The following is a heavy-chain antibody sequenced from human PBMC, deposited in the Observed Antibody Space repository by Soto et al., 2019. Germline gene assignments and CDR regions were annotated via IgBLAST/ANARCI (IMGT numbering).Heavy chain of an antibody. CDR2: IYYSGST. J-gene: IGHJ6*02. D-gene: IGHD3-3*01. Sequence: SETLSLTCTVSGGSISSYYWSWIRQPPGKGLEWIGYIYYSGSTNYNPSLKSRVTISVATSKNQFSLKLSSVTAADTAVYYCARTYDFWSGSPGAYGMDVWGQGTTVTVSS. CDR1: GGSISSYY. CDR3: ARTYDFWSGSPGAYGMDV. V-gene: IGHV4-59*01.